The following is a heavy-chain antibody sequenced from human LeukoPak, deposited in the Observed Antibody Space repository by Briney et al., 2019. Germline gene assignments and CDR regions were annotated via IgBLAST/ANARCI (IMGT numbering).Heavy chain of an antibody. CDR1: GFTFSSYA. J-gene: IGHJ4*02. D-gene: IGHD3-3*01. Sequence: GGSLRLSCAASGFTFSSYAMSWVRQGPGKGLEWVSAISGSGGSTYYADSVKGRFTISRDNSKITMYLQMNSLRAEDTAVYYCAKDREDFGVVIPFDYWGQGTLVTVSS. CDR2: ISGSGGST. CDR3: AKDREDFGVVIPFDY. V-gene: IGHV3-23*01.